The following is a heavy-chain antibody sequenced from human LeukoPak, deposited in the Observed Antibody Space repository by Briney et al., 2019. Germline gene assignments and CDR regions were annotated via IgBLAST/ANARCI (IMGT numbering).Heavy chain of an antibody. D-gene: IGHD3-22*01. CDR2: IHYSGST. V-gene: IGHV4-39*01. CDR1: GGSLSSPTYY. J-gene: IGHJ4*02. Sequence: PSETLSLTCTVSGGSLSSPTYYWAWIRQPPGKGLEWIGTIHYSGSTFYNPSLKSRVTISVDTSKNQFSLKLSSVTAADTAVYYCARLGGYYDPPGYWGQGTLVTVSS. CDR3: ARLGGYYDPPGY.